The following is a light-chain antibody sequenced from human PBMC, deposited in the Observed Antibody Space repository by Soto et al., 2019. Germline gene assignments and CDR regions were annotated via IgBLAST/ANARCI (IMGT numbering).Light chain of an antibody. CDR3: SSYTSSITYV. CDR2: EVS. J-gene: IGLJ1*01. CDR1: SIDVGGYNY. V-gene: IGLV2-14*01. Sequence: QSSLVQPASVSGSPGQSNTISCTGTSIDVGGYNYVSWYQQHPGKPPKLMIYEVSNRPSGVSSRFSGSKSGNTASLTISGLQAEDEADYYCSSYTSSITYVFGTGSKVTVL.